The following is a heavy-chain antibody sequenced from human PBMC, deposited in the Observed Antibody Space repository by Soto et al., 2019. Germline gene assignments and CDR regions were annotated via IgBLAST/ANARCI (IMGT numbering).Heavy chain of an antibody. V-gene: IGHV3-64*01. CDR2: ISSNGGST. CDR1: GFTFSSYA. CDR3: ARDLEEYQLPGGTLDY. D-gene: IGHD2-2*01. Sequence: GGSLRLSCAASGFTFSSYAMSWVRQAPGKGLEYVSAISSNGGSTYYANSVKGRFTISRDNSKNTLYLQMGSLRAEDMAVYYCARDLEEYQLPGGTLDYWGQGTLVTVSS. J-gene: IGHJ4*02.